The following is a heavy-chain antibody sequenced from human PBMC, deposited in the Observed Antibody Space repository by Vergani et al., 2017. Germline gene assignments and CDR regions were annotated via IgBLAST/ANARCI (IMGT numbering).Heavy chain of an antibody. V-gene: IGHV4-61*02. CDR3: ARDGGEYDKDALDV. CDR1: GGSFSTGGQS. CDR2: IYTSGAT. D-gene: IGHD2-21*01. J-gene: IGHJ3*01. Sequence: QVQLQESGPGLVKPSQTLSLTCTVSGGSFSTGGQSWTWLRQSAGKGLEWIGRIYTSGATNYNPSLRSRAIMSVDASKKHFSLKLTSVTAADTAVYYCARDGGEYDKDALDVWGQGTKVTATS.